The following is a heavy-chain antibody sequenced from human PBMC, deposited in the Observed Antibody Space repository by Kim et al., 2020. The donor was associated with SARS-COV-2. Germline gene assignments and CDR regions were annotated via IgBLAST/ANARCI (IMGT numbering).Heavy chain of an antibody. Sequence: GGSLRLSCAASGYTFSSYAMNWVRQSPGKGLEWVAYISSNGSNIYYADSVKGRLTISRDNAKNSLFLQMNSMRAEDTAVYYCARDTRESLDYWGQGTLVTVSS. V-gene: IGHV3-48*03. J-gene: IGHJ4*02. CDR2: ISSNGSNI. CDR1: GYTFSSYA. D-gene: IGHD3-10*01. CDR3: ARDTRESLDY.